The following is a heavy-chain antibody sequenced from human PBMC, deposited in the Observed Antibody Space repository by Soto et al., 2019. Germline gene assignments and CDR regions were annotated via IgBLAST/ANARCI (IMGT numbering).Heavy chain of an antibody. CDR1: GGSISSSSYY. Sequence: QLQLQESGPGLVKPSETLSLTCTVSGGSISSSSYYWGWIRQPPGKGLEWIGSIYYSGSTYYNPSLKSRVTISGDTSKNQFSLKLSSVTAADTAVYYCARRRDYCSGGSCYWGAYFDYWGQGTLVTVSS. CDR2: IYYSGST. V-gene: IGHV4-39*01. J-gene: IGHJ4*02. CDR3: ARRRDYCSGGSCYWGAYFDY. D-gene: IGHD2-15*01.